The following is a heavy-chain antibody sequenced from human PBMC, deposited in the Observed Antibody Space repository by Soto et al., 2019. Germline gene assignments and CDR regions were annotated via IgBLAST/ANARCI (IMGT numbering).Heavy chain of an antibody. V-gene: IGHV4-59*01. D-gene: IGHD3-3*01. Sequence: PSETLSLTCTVSGGSIGSFYWSWIRQSPGHGLEWIGYIYYTGATSYNPSLHSRVNIALDTSKNQFSLKLSSVTAADTAVYYCARAAIFGVVRWFDPWGQGTLVTVSS. CDR2: IYYTGAT. CDR1: GGSIGSFY. CDR3: ARAAIFGVVRWFDP. J-gene: IGHJ5*02.